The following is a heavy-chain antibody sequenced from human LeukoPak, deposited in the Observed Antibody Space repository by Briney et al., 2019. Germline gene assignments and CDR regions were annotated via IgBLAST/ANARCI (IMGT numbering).Heavy chain of an antibody. CDR1: GFTVNNNF. V-gene: IGHV3-66*01. J-gene: IGHJ4*02. CDR2: IYSGGST. Sequence: PGGSLRLSCAVPGFTVNNNFMNWVRQAPGKGLEWVSVIYSGGSTYYTDSVKGRFTISRDNSKNTLYLQMNSLRAEDTAVYYCARDTDYYGSGTLGYLDYWGQGPLVTVSS. D-gene: IGHD3-10*01. CDR3: ARDTDYYGSGTLGYLDY.